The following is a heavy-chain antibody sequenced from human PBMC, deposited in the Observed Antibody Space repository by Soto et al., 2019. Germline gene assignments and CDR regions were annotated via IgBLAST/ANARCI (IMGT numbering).Heavy chain of an antibody. J-gene: IGHJ4*02. Sequence: PSETLSLTCIVSGGSVYSNGNYWGWIRQPPGKGLEWIGSIDNNGVTNYNSSLKSRVTISRDTSKNQFSLRLTSVTAADTAVYYCGKILVGATGHTDADSWGPGTLVTVSS. CDR3: GKILVGATGHTDADS. CDR1: GGSVYSNGNY. CDR2: IDNNGVT. D-gene: IGHD2-15*01. V-gene: IGHV4-39*01.